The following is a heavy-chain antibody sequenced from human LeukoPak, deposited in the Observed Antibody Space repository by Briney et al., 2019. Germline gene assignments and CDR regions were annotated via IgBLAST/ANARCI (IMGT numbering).Heavy chain of an antibody. CDR1: GYNFSNYW. D-gene: IGHD2-2*01. CDR3: ARGGAQPAHFYYYGMDV. V-gene: IGHV5-51*01. Sequence: GESLKISCKGSGYNFSNYWIAWVRQMPGKGLEWMGIIYPGDSNTKSRPSLQGQVTISADKSITTAYLQWSSLKASDTAIYYCARGGAQPAHFYYYGMDVWGQGTTVTVSS. J-gene: IGHJ6*02. CDR2: IYPGDSNT.